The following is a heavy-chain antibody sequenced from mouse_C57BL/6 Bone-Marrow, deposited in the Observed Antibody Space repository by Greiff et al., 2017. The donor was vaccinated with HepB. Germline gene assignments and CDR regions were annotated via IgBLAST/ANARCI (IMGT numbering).Heavy chain of an antibody. V-gene: IGHV14-2*01. CDR2: IDPEDGET. CDR1: GFTINDYY. J-gene: IGHJ4*01. Sequence: EVQLQQSGAELVKPGASVKLSCTASGFTINDYYMHWVKQRTEQGLEWIGRIDPEDGETKYAPKFQGKATITADTSSNTAYLRLSSLTSEDTADYYCARSVTTVVAEDYAMGCWGQGTSVTVAS. D-gene: IGHD1-1*01. CDR3: ARSVTTVVAEDYAMGC.